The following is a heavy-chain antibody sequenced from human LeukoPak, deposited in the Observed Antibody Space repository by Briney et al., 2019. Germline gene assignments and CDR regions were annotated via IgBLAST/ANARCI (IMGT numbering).Heavy chain of an antibody. Sequence: GRSLRLSCAASGFTFSSYGMHWVRQAPGKGLEWVAVIWYDGSDKYYADSVKGRSTISRDNSKNTVYLQMNSLRVKDTAVYYCARDPGYSTHYFDYWGQGTLVIVSS. CDR2: IWYDGSDK. D-gene: IGHD2-8*01. CDR3: ARDPGYSTHYFDY. V-gene: IGHV3-33*01. CDR1: GFTFSSYG. J-gene: IGHJ4*02.